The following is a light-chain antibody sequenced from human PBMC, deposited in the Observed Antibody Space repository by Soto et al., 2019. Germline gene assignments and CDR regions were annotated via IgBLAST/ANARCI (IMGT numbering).Light chain of an antibody. CDR3: QHRTNWPRT. J-gene: IGKJ2*01. CDR1: QTVGTF. CDR2: DAS. Sequence: EIVLTQSPATLSLSPGERATLSCRASQTVGTFLAWYQQKPGQAPRLVIYDASKRATGIPARFSGTGSGTDCALTISSIEPEDFAVYYCQHRTNWPRTFGQGTKLDIK. V-gene: IGKV3-11*01.